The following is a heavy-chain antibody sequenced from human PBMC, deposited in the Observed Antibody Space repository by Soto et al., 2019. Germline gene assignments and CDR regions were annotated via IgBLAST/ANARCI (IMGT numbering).Heavy chain of an antibody. CDR3: ARDTGSSGWSDAFDI. Sequence: ASVKVSCKASGYTFTSYGISCVRQAPGQGLEWMGWISAYNGNTNYAQKLQGRVTMTTDTSTSTAYMELRSLRSDDTAVYYCARDTGSSGWSDAFDIWGQGTMVTVSS. CDR1: GYTFTSYG. V-gene: IGHV1-18*01. J-gene: IGHJ3*02. CDR2: ISAYNGNT. D-gene: IGHD6-19*01.